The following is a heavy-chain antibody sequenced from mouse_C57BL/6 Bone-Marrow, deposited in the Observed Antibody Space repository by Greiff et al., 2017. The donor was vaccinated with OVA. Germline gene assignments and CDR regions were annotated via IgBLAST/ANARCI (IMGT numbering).Heavy chain of an antibody. Sequence: EVMLVESGGGLVKPGGSLKLSCAASGFTFSSYAMSWVRQTPGKRLEWVATISDGGSYTYYPDNVKGRFTIARDNAKNNLYLQMSHLKSEDTAMYYCARLITTVYFDYWGQGTTLTVSS. CDR2: ISDGGSYT. CDR1: GFTFSSYA. CDR3: ARLITTVYFDY. D-gene: IGHD1-1*01. V-gene: IGHV5-4*03. J-gene: IGHJ2*01.